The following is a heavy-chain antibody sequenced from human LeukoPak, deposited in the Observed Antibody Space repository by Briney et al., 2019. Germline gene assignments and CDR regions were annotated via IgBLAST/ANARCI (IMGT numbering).Heavy chain of an antibody. CDR1: GFTFSSYA. CDR3: ARGDCSSTSCYTDDAFDI. CDR2: IKQDGSEK. Sequence: GGSLRLSCAASGFTFSSYAMSWVRQAPGKGLEWVANIKQDGSEKYYVDSVKGRFTISRDNAKNSLYLQMNSLRAEDTAVYYCARGDCSSTSCYTDDAFDIWGQGTMVTVSS. V-gene: IGHV3-7*01. D-gene: IGHD2-2*02. J-gene: IGHJ3*02.